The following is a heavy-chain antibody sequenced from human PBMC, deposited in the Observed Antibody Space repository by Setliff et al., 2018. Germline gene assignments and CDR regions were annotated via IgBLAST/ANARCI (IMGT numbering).Heavy chain of an antibody. Sequence: SETLSLTCTVSGGSISSSSYYWGWIRQPPGKGLEWIGSIYYSGSTYYNPSLKSRVTISVDTSKNQFSLKLSSVTAADTAVYYRARDVRVASSSWFKSAFDIWGQGTMVTVSS. V-gene: IGHV4-39*07. D-gene: IGHD6-13*01. J-gene: IGHJ3*02. CDR1: GGSISSSSYY. CDR3: ARDVRVASSSWFKSAFDI. CDR2: IYYSGST.